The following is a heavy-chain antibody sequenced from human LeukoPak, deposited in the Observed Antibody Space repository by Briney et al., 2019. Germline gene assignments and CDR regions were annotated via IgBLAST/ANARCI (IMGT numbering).Heavy chain of an antibody. V-gene: IGHV1-46*01. J-gene: IGHJ1*01. CDR3: AREGYCSGGSCQYGAHFQH. D-gene: IGHD2-15*01. CDR2: INLSGGDT. CDR1: GYTFTTYY. Sequence: ASVTVSCKASGYTFTTYYMHWLRQAPGQGLEWMGLINLSGGDTTYSQKFQGRVTMTRDMSTSTVYMELSSLRSADTAVYYCAREGYCSGGSCQYGAHFQHWGQGTLVTVSS.